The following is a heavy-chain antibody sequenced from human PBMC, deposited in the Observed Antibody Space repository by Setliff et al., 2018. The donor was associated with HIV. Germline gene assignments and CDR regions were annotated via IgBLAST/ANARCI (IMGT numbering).Heavy chain of an antibody. CDR1: GYSISSGFY. J-gene: IGHJ4*02. Sequence: SETLSLTCAVSGYSISSGFYWGWIRQPPGKGPEWIGSIYHSGSTYYNPSLRSRVIISVDTSKNEFSLKVSSVTAADTAVYYCARVDRCSGGSCYFIDYWGQGTLVTVSS. CDR3: ARVDRCSGGSCYFIDY. V-gene: IGHV4-38-2*01. CDR2: IYHSGST. D-gene: IGHD2-15*01.